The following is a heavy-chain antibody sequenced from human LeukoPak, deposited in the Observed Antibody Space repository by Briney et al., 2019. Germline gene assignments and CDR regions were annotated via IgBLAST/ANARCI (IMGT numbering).Heavy chain of an antibody. J-gene: IGHJ3*02. V-gene: IGHV1-2*02. CDR1: GYTFPGYY. D-gene: IGHD1-20*01. CDR2: INPNSGGT. CDR3: ARVVTGVSGAFDI. Sequence: ASVKVSCKASGYTFPGYYMHWVRQSPGQGLEWMGWINPNSGGTNYAQKFQGRVTMTRDTSISTAYMELSRLRSDDTAVYYCARVVTGVSGAFDIWGQGTMVTVSS.